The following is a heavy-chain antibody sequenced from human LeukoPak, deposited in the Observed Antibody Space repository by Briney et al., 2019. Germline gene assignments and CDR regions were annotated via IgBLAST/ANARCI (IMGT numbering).Heavy chain of an antibody. V-gene: IGHV4-39*01. Sequence: SETLSLTCTVSGGSISSSSYYWGWIRQPPGKGLEWIGSIYYSGSTYYNPSLKSRVTISVDTSKNQFSLKLSSVTAADTAVYYCARRSGYSRGWLDAFDIWGQGTMVTVPS. D-gene: IGHD6-19*01. CDR1: GGSISSSSYY. CDR2: IYYSGST. CDR3: ARRSGYSRGWLDAFDI. J-gene: IGHJ3*02.